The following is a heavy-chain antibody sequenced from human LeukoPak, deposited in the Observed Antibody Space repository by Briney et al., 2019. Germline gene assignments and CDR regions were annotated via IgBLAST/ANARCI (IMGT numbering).Heavy chain of an antibody. V-gene: IGHV1-69*13. D-gene: IGHD2-15*01. J-gene: IGHJ5*02. CDR3: ARGGGSCYSCWFDP. CDR2: IIPIFGTA. Sequence: SVKVSCKASGYTFTSYGISWVRQAPGQGLEWMGGIIPIFGTANYAQKFQGRVTITADESTSTAYMELSSLRSEDTAVYYCARGGGSCYSCWFDPWGQGTLVTVSS. CDR1: GYTFTSYG.